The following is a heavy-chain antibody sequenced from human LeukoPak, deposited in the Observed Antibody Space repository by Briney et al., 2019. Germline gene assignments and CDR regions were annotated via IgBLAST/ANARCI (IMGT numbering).Heavy chain of an antibody. CDR1: GGTFNSYA. D-gene: IGHD3-22*01. Sequence: GASVKLSCKASGGTFNSYAISWVRQAHGQGLEWMGGIIPIFGTANNAQKFQGRVTITTDESTSTAYMELSSLRSEDTAVYYCARQTHDSSGYYQHFDYWGQGTLVTVSS. CDR2: IIPIFGTA. V-gene: IGHV1-69*05. J-gene: IGHJ4*02. CDR3: ARQTHDSSGYYQHFDY.